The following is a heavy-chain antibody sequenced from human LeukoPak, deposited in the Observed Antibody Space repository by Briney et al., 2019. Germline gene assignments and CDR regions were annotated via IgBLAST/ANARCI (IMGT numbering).Heavy chain of an antibody. CDR2: IYSGGST. D-gene: IGHD3-16*01. Sequence: GGSPRLSCAASGFTVSSNYMSWVRQAPGKGLEWVSVIYSGGSTYYADSVKGRFTISRDNSKNTLYLQMNSLRAEDTAVYYCARPGVMDAFDIWGQGTMVTVSS. CDR3: ARPGVMDAFDI. CDR1: GFTVSSNY. V-gene: IGHV3-66*04. J-gene: IGHJ3*02.